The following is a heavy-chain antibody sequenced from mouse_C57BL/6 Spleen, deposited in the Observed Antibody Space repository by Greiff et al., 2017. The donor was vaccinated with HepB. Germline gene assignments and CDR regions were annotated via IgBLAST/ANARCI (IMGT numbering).Heavy chain of an antibody. CDR3: AREITTVVATGYFDV. CDR1: GFTFSDYY. Sequence: EVHLVESEGGLVQPGSSMKLSCTASGFTFSDYYMAWVRQVPEKGLEWVANINYDGSSTYYLDSLKSRFIISRDNAKNILYLQMSSLKSEDTATYYCAREITTVVATGYFDVWGTGTTVTVSS. D-gene: IGHD1-1*01. J-gene: IGHJ1*03. CDR2: INYDGSST. V-gene: IGHV5-16*01.